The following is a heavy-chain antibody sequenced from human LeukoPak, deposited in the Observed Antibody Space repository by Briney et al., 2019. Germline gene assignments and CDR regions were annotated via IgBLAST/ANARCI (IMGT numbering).Heavy chain of an antibody. J-gene: IGHJ2*01. CDR2: IYYSGST. Sequence: SETLSLTCTVSGGSISSYYWSWIRQPPGKGLEWIGYIYYSGSTNYNPSLKSRVTISVDTSKNQFSLKLSSVTAADTAVYYCARRRGYSYDNWYFDLWGHGTLVTVSS. CDR1: GGSISSYY. D-gene: IGHD5-18*01. CDR3: ARRRGYSYDNWYFDL. V-gene: IGHV4-59*08.